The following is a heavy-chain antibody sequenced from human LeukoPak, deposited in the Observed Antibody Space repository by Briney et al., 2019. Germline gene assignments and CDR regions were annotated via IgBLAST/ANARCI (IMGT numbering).Heavy chain of an antibody. CDR1: GGSISSYY. Sequence: SETLSLTCTVSGGSISSYYWSWIRQPPGKGLEWIGYIYYSGSTNYNPSLKSRVPISVDTSKNQFSLKLSSVTAADTAVYYCARDPRSGSYYNSTYYYYYGMDVWGQGTTVTVSS. J-gene: IGHJ6*02. CDR2: IYYSGST. D-gene: IGHD3-10*01. CDR3: ARDPRSGSYYNSTYYYYYGMDV. V-gene: IGHV4-59*01.